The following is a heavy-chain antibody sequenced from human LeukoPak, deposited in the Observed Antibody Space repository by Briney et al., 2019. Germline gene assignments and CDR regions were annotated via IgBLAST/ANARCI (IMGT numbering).Heavy chain of an antibody. V-gene: IGHV3-30*03. CDR1: GFTFSNYG. Sequence: GGSLRLSCAASGFTFSNYGMHWVRQAPGKGLEWVAVISYDGSNKYYAASVKGRFTLSRDNSNNTLYLHMNSLRPEDTAVYYCAVPVVVTAPGSYWGQGTLVTVSS. J-gene: IGHJ4*02. CDR3: AVPVVVTAPGSY. CDR2: ISYDGSNK. D-gene: IGHD2-21*02.